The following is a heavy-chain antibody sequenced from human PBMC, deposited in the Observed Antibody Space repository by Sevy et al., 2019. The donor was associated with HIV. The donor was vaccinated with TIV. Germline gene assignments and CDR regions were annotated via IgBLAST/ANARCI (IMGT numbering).Heavy chain of an antibody. D-gene: IGHD6-19*01. V-gene: IGHV4-31*03. CDR2: IYYSGST. J-gene: IGHJ4*02. CDR1: GGPMRSSGHY. Sequence: SETLSLTCTVSGGPMRSSGHYWTWIRQHPGKGLELVGYIYYSGSTYYNPSLKSRLAISIDTSQNQLSLKLSSVTAADTAVYYCARGQWLVHDYWGQGTLVTVSS. CDR3: ARGQWLVHDY.